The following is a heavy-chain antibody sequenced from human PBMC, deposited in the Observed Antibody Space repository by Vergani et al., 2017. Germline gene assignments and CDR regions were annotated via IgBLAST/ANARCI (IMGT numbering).Heavy chain of an antibody. J-gene: IGHJ4*02. D-gene: IGHD3-9*01. CDR1: GFTFSSYA. V-gene: IGHV3-23*01. CDR2: ISGSGGST. Sequence: EVQLLESGGGLVQPGGSMRLSCAASGFTFSSYAMSWVRQAPGKGLGWVSAISGSGGSTYYADSVKGRFTISRDNSKNTLYLQMNSLRAEDTAVYYCARSGFYYDILTGYYRPLFPGPAPFDYWGQGTLVTVSS. CDR3: ARSGFYYDILTGYYRPLFPGPAPFDY.